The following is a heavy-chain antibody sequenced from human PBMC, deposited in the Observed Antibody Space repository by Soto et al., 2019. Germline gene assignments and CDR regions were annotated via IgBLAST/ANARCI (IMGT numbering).Heavy chain of an antibody. CDR1: GFTFSSYA. CDR2: ISGSGGST. Sequence: GGSLRLSCAASGFTFSSYAMSWVRQAPGKGLEWVSAISGSGGSTYYADSVKGRFTISRDNSKNTLYLQMNSLRAEDTAVYYCAKGADCSGGSCYFLGAFDIWGQGTMVTVSS. D-gene: IGHD2-15*01. CDR3: AKGADCSGGSCYFLGAFDI. V-gene: IGHV3-23*01. J-gene: IGHJ3*02.